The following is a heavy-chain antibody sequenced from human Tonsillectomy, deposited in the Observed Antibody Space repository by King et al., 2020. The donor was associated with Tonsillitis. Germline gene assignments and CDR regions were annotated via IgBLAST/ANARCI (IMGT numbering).Heavy chain of an antibody. J-gene: IGHJ6*02. D-gene: IGHD2-21*02. Sequence: VQLVQSGAEVKKPGSSVKVSCKASGGTFNSYAISWVRQAPGQGLEWMGVIIPIFGSTNYAQKFQGRVTFTADKSTNTAFMELSSLRSEDTAVYYCARDTAYCGHDCTYGMDVWGQGTTVTVSS. CDR1: GGTFNSYA. CDR3: ARDTAYCGHDCTYGMDV. CDR2: IIPIFGST. V-gene: IGHV1-69*06.